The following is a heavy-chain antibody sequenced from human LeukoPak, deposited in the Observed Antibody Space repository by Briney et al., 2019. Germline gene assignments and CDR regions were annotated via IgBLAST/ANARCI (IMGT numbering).Heavy chain of an antibody. Sequence: SETLSLTCIVSGGSISSYYWSWIRQPAGKGLEWIGLAHSSGSTNHNLSLKSRVTMSVDTSKDQFSLKLSSVTAAATAVYYCATGSGSSWFDYWGQGTLVTVSS. D-gene: IGHD6-13*01. V-gene: IGHV4-4*07. J-gene: IGHJ4*02. CDR2: AHSSGST. CDR1: GGSISSYY. CDR3: ATGSGSSWFDY.